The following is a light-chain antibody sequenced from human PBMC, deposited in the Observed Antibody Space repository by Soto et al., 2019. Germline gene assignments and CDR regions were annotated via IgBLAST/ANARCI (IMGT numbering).Light chain of an antibody. CDR3: QQLIFFPIN. Sequence: DIQMTQSPSSLSASVGDRVTITCRASQGISNYLAWYQEKPGTVPKLLIYATSTLQSGVPSRFSGSGSGAEFTPPVCSLQPEDFPTSNCQQLIFFPINFGKGTRLEIK. V-gene: IGKV1-9*01. CDR1: QGISNY. CDR2: ATS. J-gene: IGKJ5*01.